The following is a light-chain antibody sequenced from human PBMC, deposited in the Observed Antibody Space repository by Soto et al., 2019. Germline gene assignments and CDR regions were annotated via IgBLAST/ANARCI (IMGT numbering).Light chain of an antibody. CDR2: GAS. Sequence: EMILTQSPATLSVSPGERATLSCRASENLSRNVAWYQQHPGQAPRLLIHGASTRATGISARFSGSGSGTYFTLTISSLQSEDFAVYFCQQYDKWPHTFGQGTKREIK. CDR1: ENLSRN. V-gene: IGKV3-15*01. CDR3: QQYDKWPHT. J-gene: IGKJ2*01.